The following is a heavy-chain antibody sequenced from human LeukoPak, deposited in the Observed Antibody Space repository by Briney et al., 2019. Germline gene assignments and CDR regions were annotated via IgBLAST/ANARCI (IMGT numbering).Heavy chain of an antibody. Sequence: GGSLRLSCAASGFTFSSYAMSWVRQAPGKGLEWVSAFSGSGGSTYYADSVKGRFTISRDNSKNTLYLQMNSLRAEDTAVYYCAKEKYYDILTGYLDVWGQGTTVTVSS. J-gene: IGHJ6*02. CDR1: GFTFSSYA. CDR3: AKEKYYDILTGYLDV. V-gene: IGHV3-23*01. CDR2: FSGSGGST. D-gene: IGHD3-9*01.